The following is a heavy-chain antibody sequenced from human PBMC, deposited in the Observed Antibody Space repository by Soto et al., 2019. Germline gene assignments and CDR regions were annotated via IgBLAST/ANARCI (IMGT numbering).Heavy chain of an antibody. CDR1: GFSFSNYA. J-gene: IGHJ5*02. CDR2: IRGSGTET. CDR3: GRSEGAEGVVWFDT. V-gene: IGHV3-23*01. D-gene: IGHD1-26*01. Sequence: EVQLLESGGDLVQPGGSLRVSCVASGFSFSNYAMSWVRQAPGKGLEWVSGIRGSGTETHYADSVKGRFTISRDNSKNTVYLEMHSLHVGDTPVYSCGRSEGAEGVVWFDTWGQGTLVTVSS.